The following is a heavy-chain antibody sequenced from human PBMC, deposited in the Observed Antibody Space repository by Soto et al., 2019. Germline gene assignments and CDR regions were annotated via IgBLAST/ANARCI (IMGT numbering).Heavy chain of an antibody. CDR2: ISYDGSDK. D-gene: IGHD6-13*01. CDR3: ARSPPIRWQQPKILAASHELFSGYFDF. J-gene: IGHJ4*02. CDR1: GFNFRTYS. Sequence: QVQLVESGGGVVQPGRSLRLSCAAHGFNFRTYSMHWVRQAPGKGLEWLTVISYDGSDKYYADSVKGRFTISRDNSKNKLYLQMNSLGTEDTAVYFCARSPPIRWQQPKILAASHELFSGYFDFWGQGRLVSVSS. V-gene: IGHV3-30-3*01.